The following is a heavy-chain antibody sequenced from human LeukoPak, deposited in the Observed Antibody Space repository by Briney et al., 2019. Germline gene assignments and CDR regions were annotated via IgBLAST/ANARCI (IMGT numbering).Heavy chain of an antibody. CDR3: AKRIVGPYFYYFDY. Sequence: PGGSLRLSCAASGFTFSNAWMSWVRQAPGKGLEWVGRIKSKTDGGTTDYAAPVKGRFTISRDDSKNTLYLQMNSLRAEDTAVYYCAKRIVGPYFYYFDYWGQGTLVTVSS. V-gene: IGHV3-15*01. CDR2: IKSKTDGGTT. CDR1: GFTFSNAW. D-gene: IGHD1-26*01. J-gene: IGHJ4*02.